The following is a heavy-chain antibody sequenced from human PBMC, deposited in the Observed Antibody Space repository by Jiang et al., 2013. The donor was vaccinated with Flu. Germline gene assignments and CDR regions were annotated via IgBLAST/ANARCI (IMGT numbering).Heavy chain of an antibody. CDR2: ISSSSSTI. D-gene: IGHD1-26*01. J-gene: IGHJ6*02. V-gene: IGHV3-48*02. CDR3: ARVSRGSYSFGDYYYYGMDV. Sequence: VSYISSSSSTIYYADSVKGRFTISRDNAKNSLYLQMNSLRDEDTAVYYCARVSRGSYSFGDYYYYGMDVWGQGTTVTVSS.